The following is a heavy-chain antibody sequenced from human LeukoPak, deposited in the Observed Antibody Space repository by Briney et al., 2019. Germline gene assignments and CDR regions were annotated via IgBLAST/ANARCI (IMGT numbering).Heavy chain of an antibody. D-gene: IGHD1-26*01. CDR1: GFTFAGYA. CDR2: LSGSGGST. CDR3: AKDQDSGSYFGY. Sequence: GGSLRLSCAASGFTFAGYAMSWVRQAPGKGLEWVSTLSGSGGSTYYADSVKGRFTISRDNAKNSLYLQMNSLRAEDTALYYCAKDQDSGSYFGYWGQGTLVTVSS. V-gene: IGHV3-23*01. J-gene: IGHJ4*02.